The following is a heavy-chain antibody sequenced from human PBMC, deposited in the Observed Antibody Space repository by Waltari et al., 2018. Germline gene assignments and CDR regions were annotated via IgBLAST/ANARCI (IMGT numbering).Heavy chain of an antibody. CDR1: GYSISSGYY. D-gene: IGHD3-3*01. Sequence: QVQLQESGPGLVKPSETLSLTCTVSGYSISSGYYWGWIRQPPGKGLEWIGSIYHGGSTYYNPSLKSRVTISVDTSKNQFSLKLSSVTAADTAVYYCASRGWYDFSYFDYWGQGTLVTVSS. CDR2: IYHGGST. CDR3: ASRGWYDFSYFDY. V-gene: IGHV4-38-2*02. J-gene: IGHJ4*02.